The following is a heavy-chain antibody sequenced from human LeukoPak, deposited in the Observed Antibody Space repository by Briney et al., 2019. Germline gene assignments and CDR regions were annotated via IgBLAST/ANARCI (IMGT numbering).Heavy chain of an antibody. CDR3: ARGGSTWLGY. CDR2: IHSDGSST. Sequence: GGSLRLSCAASGFTFSSYWMPWVRQAPGKGLVWVSRIHSDGSSTNYADSVKGRFTISRDNAKNTLYLQMNGLRAEDTAVYYCARGGSTWLGYWGQGTLVTVSS. V-gene: IGHV3-74*01. CDR1: GFTFSSYW. J-gene: IGHJ4*02. D-gene: IGHD5/OR15-5a*01.